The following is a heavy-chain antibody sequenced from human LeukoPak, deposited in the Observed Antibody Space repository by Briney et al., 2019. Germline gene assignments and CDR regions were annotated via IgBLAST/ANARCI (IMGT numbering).Heavy chain of an antibody. J-gene: IGHJ4*02. CDR1: GFTFDDYA. D-gene: IGHD3-10*01. CDR2: ISWNSDNI. Sequence: GRSLRLSCAASGFTFDDYAMHWVRQAPGKGLEWVSGISWNSDNIGYADPVKGRFTISRDNAKNSLYLQMNSLRAEDTALYYCVKGTYGDHWGQGTLVTVSS. V-gene: IGHV3-9*01. CDR3: VKGTYGDH.